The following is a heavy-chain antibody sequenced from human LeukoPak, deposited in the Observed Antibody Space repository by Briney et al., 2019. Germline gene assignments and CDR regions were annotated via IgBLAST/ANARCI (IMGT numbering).Heavy chain of an antibody. V-gene: IGHV3-30*18. J-gene: IGHJ6*02. CDR2: ISYDGNTR. CDR1: GFTFSNYG. Sequence: GGSLRLSCAASGFTFSNYGMISYDGNTRYYADSVKGRFTISRDNSKNTLFLEMNSLRAEDTADYYCAKNYRSKEVRGQFCYYCALDVWGQGTTVNVSS. D-gene: IGHD3-10*01. CDR3: AKNYRSKEVRGQFCYYCALDV.